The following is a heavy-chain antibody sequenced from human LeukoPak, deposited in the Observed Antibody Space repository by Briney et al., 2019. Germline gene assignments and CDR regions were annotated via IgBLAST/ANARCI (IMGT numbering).Heavy chain of an antibody. D-gene: IGHD3-9*01. CDR3: ARRSFDWLLSGWFDP. Sequence: ASVKVSCKASGYTFTSYDINWVRQATGQGLEWMGWMNPNSGNTGYAQKLQGRVTVTRNTSISTAYMELSSLRSEDTAVYYCARRSFDWLLSGWFDPWGQGTLVTVSS. V-gene: IGHV1-8*01. CDR2: MNPNSGNT. J-gene: IGHJ5*02. CDR1: GYTFTSYD.